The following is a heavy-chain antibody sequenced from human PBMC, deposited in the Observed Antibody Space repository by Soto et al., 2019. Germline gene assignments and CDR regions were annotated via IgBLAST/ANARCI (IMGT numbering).Heavy chain of an antibody. D-gene: IGHD4-17*01. CDR3: ATSQGLGRCLLPFVRCYYAIDV. V-gene: IGHV3-30*03. CDR1: GFTFSSYG. J-gene: IGHJ6*02. CDR2: ISYDGSNK. Sequence: QVQLVESGGGVVQPGRSLRLSCAASGFTFSSYGMHWVRQAPGKGLGWVAVISYDGSNKYYADSVKGRFTISRDNSKNTLYLQMHSLRAEDTAVYYCATSQGLGRCLLPFVRCYYAIDVWGQGTTVTVSS.